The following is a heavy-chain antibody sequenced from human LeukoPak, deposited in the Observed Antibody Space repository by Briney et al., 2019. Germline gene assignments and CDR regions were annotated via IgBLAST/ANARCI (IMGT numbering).Heavy chain of an antibody. J-gene: IGHJ3*02. CDR1: GYSISSGYY. Sequence: SETLSLTCTVSGYSISSGYYWGWIQQPPGKGLEWIGSIYHSGSTYCNPSLKSRVTISVDTSKNQFSLKLSSVTAADTAVYYCARGPRTIFGVVIPRPSGFDIWGQGTKVTVSS. V-gene: IGHV4-38-2*02. CDR3: ARGPRTIFGVVIPRPSGFDI. CDR2: IYHSGST. D-gene: IGHD3-3*01.